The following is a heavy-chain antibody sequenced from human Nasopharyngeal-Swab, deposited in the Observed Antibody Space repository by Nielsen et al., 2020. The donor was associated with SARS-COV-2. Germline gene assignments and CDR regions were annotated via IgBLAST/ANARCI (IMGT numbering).Heavy chain of an antibody. CDR3: ARIPADVVVPAARWWGFDY. CDR2: IYYSGST. V-gene: IGHV4-30-4*01. J-gene: IGHJ4*02. Sequence: WIRQPPGKGLEWIGYIYYSGSTYYNPSLKSRVTISVDKSKNQFSLKLSSVTAADTAVYYCARIPADVVVPAARWWGFDYWGQGTLVPSPQ. D-gene: IGHD2-2*01.